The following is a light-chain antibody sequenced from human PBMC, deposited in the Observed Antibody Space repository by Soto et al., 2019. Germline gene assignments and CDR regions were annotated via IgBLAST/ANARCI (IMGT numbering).Light chain of an antibody. Sequence: EIVLTQSPGTLSLSPGERATLSCRASQSISSSYLAWVQQKPGQPPRLLIYGATSSATGIPDRFSGSESGTDFTLTISRLEPEDFAVYYCQQHANWPLTFGGGTKVEIK. CDR3: QQHANWPLT. CDR2: GAT. J-gene: IGKJ4*01. V-gene: IGKV3-20*01. CDR1: QSISSSY.